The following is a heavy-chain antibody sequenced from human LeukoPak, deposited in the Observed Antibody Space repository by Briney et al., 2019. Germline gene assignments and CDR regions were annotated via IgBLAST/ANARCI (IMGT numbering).Heavy chain of an antibody. Sequence: GGSLRLSCAASGFTVSDNYMTWVRQAPGKGLEWVSTISGSGDYTYYTDSVKGRFTISRDTSKSTLYLQMNSLRADDTAVYYCAKGYTFGSHWGQGTLVTVSS. CDR1: GFTVSDNY. CDR2: ISGSGDYT. D-gene: IGHD5-18*01. V-gene: IGHV3-23*01. CDR3: AKGYTFGSH. J-gene: IGHJ4*02.